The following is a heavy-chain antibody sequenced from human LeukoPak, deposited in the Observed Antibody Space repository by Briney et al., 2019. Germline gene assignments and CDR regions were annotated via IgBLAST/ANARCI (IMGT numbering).Heavy chain of an antibody. CDR1: GGSISSYY. CDR2: ISYSGST. Sequence: SQTLSLTRTVSGGSISSYYWSWIRQPPGKGLEWIGYISYSGSTHYNPSLKSGVTISVDTSKNQFSLKLSSVTAADTAVYYCARIAVAGTFLDYWGQGTLVTVSS. D-gene: IGHD6-19*01. CDR3: ARIAVAGTFLDY. V-gene: IGHV4-59*01. J-gene: IGHJ4*02.